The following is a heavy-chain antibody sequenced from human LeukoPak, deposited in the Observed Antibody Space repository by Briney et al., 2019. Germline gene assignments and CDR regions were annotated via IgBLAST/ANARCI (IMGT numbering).Heavy chain of an antibody. CDR3: AREATIFGVVIIDY. CDR1: GGSISSGSYY. Sequence: PSETLSLTCTVSGGSISSGSYYWSWIRQPAGKGLEWIGRIYTSGSTNYNPSLKSRVTISVDTSKNQFSLKLSSVTAADTAVYYCAREATIFGVVIIDYWGQGTLVTVSS. J-gene: IGHJ4*02. D-gene: IGHD3-3*01. CDR2: IYTSGST. V-gene: IGHV4-61*02.